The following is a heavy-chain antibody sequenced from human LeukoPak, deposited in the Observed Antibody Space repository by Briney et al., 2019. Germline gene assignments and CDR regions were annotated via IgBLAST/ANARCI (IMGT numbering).Heavy chain of an antibody. J-gene: IGHJ3*02. CDR2: IGSYNGNT. D-gene: IGHD2-15*01. V-gene: IGHV1-18*01. Sequence: ASVKVSCKASGYTFNRYGISWVRQAPGQGLEWMGWIGSYNGNTNYAQKLQGRVTMTTDTSTSTAYMELRSLKSDDTAVYYCARGEGIYCSGGSCTQQGAFDIWGQGTMVTVSS. CDR1: GYTFNRYG. CDR3: ARGEGIYCSGGSCTQQGAFDI.